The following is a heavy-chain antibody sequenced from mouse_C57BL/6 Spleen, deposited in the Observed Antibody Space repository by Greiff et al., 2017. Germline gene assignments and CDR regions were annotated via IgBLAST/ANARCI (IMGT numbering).Heavy chain of an antibody. CDR3: ARAYYSNYVGFAY. CDR2: ISSGSSTL. CDR1: GFTFRDSG. V-gene: IGHV5-17*01. D-gene: IGHD2-5*01. J-gene: IGHJ3*01. Sequence: EVMLMASGGGLVTPGGSLKLSFAASGFTFRDSGMHLVRQAPEKGLEWVAYISSGSSTLYYADPVKGRFTISRDNAKNTLFLQMTSLRSEDTAMYYCARAYYSNYVGFAYWGQGTLVTVSA.